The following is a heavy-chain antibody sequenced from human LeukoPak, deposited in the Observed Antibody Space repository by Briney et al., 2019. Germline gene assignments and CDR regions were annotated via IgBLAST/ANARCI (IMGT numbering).Heavy chain of an antibody. V-gene: IGHV3-23*01. J-gene: IGHJ4*02. Sequence: GGSLRLSCAASGFTFSSYTMTWVRQAPGKGLEWVSLICGDNFNTYYADSVKGRFTVSRDNSKNTLYLQMNSLRAEDTAVYYCAKDYGLWFGEFNSDYWGQGTLVTVSS. CDR3: AKDYGLWFGEFNSDY. CDR1: GFTFSSYT. CDR2: ICGDNFNT. D-gene: IGHD3-10*01.